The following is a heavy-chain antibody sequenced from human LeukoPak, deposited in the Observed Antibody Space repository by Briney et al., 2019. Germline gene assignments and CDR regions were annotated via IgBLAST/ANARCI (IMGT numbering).Heavy chain of an antibody. D-gene: IGHD5/OR15-5a*01. CDR1: GFTFSSYA. CDR3: ARDQYRVSIFDY. Sequence: GGSLRLSCAASGFTFSSYAMHWVPQAPGKGLEWVADVSYDGSNKYYAASVKGRFSISRDNSKNTLYLQMNSLRPEDTAVYYCARDQYRVSIFDYWGQGTLVTVSS. V-gene: IGHV3-30-3*01. J-gene: IGHJ4*02. CDR2: VSYDGSNK.